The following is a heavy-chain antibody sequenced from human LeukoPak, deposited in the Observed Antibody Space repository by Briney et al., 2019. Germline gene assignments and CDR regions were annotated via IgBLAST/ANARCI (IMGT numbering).Heavy chain of an antibody. J-gene: IGHJ4*02. D-gene: IGHD3-9*01. CDR2: ISGSGGST. CDR3: AKTHKSPSQRYFDWLFDY. V-gene: IGHV3-23*01. CDR1: GFSFSSYG. Sequence: GGSLRLSCAASGFSFSSYGMSWVRQAPGKGLEWVSAISGSGGSTYYADSVKGRFTISRDNSKNTLYLQMNSLRAEDTAVYYCAKTHKSPSQRYFDWLFDYWGQGTLVTVSS.